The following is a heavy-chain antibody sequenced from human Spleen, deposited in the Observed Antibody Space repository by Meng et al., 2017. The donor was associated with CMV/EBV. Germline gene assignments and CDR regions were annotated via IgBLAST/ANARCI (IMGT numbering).Heavy chain of an antibody. CDR3: AREKLINVTGTTYNWFDP. CDR2: VDPEDGET. J-gene: IGHJ5*02. V-gene: IGHV1-69-2*01. CDR1: GYTFTDFY. Sequence: ASVKVSCKGSGYTFTDFYMHWVQEAPGKGLEWMGLVDPEDGETIYAEKFQGRVTMTRDTSTSTVYMELSSLRSEDTAVYYCAREKLINVTGTTYNWFDPWGQGTLVTVS. D-gene: IGHD1-20*01.